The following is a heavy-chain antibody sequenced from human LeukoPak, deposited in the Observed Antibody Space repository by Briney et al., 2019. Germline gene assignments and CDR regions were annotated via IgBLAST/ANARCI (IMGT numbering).Heavy chain of an antibody. J-gene: IGHJ6*02. CDR1: GFTFSSYS. CDR2: ISSSSSYI. CDR3: ARTNLKRVYYYYGMDV. V-gene: IGHV3-21*01. Sequence: GGSLRLSCAASGFTFSSYSMNWVRQAPGKGLERVSSISSSSSYIYYADSVKGRFTISRDNAKNSLYLQMNSLRAEDTAVYYCARTNLKRVYYYYGMDVWGQGTTVTVSS. D-gene: IGHD6-25*01.